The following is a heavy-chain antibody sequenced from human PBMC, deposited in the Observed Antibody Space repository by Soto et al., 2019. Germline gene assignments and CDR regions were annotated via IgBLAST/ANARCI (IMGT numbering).Heavy chain of an antibody. J-gene: IGHJ4*02. CDR3: AKDTYSRSWYF. Sequence: PGGYLRLSCAASGFTFTNYLMTWVRQAPGKGLEWVSSIDKSGGDTYYADSVKGRFTTSRDNSKNTLYLQMNGLRAEDTALYYCAKDTYSRSWYFWGQGTLVTVSS. V-gene: IGHV3-23*05. CDR2: IDKSGGDT. D-gene: IGHD2-2*01. CDR1: GFTFTNYL.